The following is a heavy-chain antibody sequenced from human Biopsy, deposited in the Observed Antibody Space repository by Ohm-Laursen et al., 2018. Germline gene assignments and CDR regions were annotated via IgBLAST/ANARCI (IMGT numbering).Heavy chain of an antibody. Sequence: SLRLSCAASRFAVSSNYLTWVRQAPGKGLEWVSLIYSDLRTYYAGSVKGRFTIYRDSSKNTVYLQMSSLTAGDTAVYFCARGRTEVAADTFDIWGQGTMVTVSS. J-gene: IGHJ3*02. CDR1: RFAVSSNY. CDR2: IYSDLRT. CDR3: ARGRTEVAADTFDI. D-gene: IGHD2-15*01. V-gene: IGHV3-53*01.